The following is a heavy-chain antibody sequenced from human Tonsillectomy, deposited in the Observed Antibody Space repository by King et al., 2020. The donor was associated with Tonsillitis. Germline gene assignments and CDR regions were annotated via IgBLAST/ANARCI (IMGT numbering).Heavy chain of an antibody. J-gene: IGHJ6*02. Sequence: VQLQESGPGLVKPSETLSLTCTVSGGSIGRYYWSWLRQPAGKGLEWIGRIHASGTTEYHSSLKSRVTISIDMSKIQFSLKLSSVTAADTAVYYCARGPKGLDVWGQGTRVTVSS. CDR3: ARGPKGLDV. V-gene: IGHV4-4*07. CDR1: GGSIGRYY. CDR2: IHASGTT.